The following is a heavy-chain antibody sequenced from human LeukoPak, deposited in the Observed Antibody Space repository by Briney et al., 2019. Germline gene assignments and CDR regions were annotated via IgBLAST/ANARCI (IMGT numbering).Heavy chain of an antibody. D-gene: IGHD6-13*01. V-gene: IGHV1-2*06. CDR3: ARSYGLAAAERIPDY. J-gene: IGHJ4*02. CDR2: INPNSGGT. Sequence: ASVGVSCKASGYTFTGYYMHWVRQAPGQGLEWMGRINPNSGGTNYAQKFQGRVTMTRDTSISTAYMELSRLRSDDTAVYYCARSYGLAAAERIPDYWGQGTLVTVSS. CDR1: GYTFTGYY.